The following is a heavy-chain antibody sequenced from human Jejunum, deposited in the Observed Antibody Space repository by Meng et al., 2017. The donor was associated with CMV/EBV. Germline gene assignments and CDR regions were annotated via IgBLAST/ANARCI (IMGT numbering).Heavy chain of an antibody. V-gene: IGHV3-7*01. Sequence: LKISCAASGFTFSNDWRTWVRQAPGKGLEWVANIKQDGSEKFYVDSVKGRFTISRDNAKNSLYLQMNSLRGDDTGVYYCGRNRVDYWGQGTLVTVSS. CDR1: GFTFSNDW. CDR3: GRNRVDY. J-gene: IGHJ4*02. D-gene: IGHD3-10*01. CDR2: IKQDGSEK.